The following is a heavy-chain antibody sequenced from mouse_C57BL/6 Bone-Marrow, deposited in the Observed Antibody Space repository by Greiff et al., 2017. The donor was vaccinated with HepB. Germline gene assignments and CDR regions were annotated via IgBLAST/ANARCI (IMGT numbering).Heavy chain of an antibody. CDR1: GYSITSGYY. Sequence: ESGPGLVKPSQSLSLTCSVTGYSITSGYYWNWIRQFPGNKLEWMGYISYDGSNNYNPSLKNRISITRDTSKNQFFLKLNSVTTEDTATYYCARDRLVLAWFAYWGQGTLVTVSA. CDR2: ISYDGSN. J-gene: IGHJ3*01. D-gene: IGHD1-2*01. CDR3: ARDRLVLAWFAY. V-gene: IGHV3-6*01.